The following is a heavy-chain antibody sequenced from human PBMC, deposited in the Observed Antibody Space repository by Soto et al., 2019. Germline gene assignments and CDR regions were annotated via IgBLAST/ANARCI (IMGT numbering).Heavy chain of an antibody. D-gene: IGHD2-15*01. V-gene: IGHV3-30*18. CDR3: AKDREGSLDP. CDR1: GFTFSSYG. Sequence: GGSLRLSCAASGFTFSSYGMHWVRQAPGKGLEWVAVISYDGSNKYYADSVKGRFTISRDNSKNTLYLQMNSLRAEDTAVYYCAKDREGSLDPWGQGTLVTVSS. CDR2: ISYDGSNK. J-gene: IGHJ5*02.